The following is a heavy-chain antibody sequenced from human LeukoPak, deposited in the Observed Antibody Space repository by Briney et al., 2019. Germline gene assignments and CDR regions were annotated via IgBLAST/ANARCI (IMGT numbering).Heavy chain of an antibody. D-gene: IGHD4-11*01. CDR1: GYTFTSYG. J-gene: IGHJ4*02. CDR2: INPNSGGT. CDR3: ARGDYSNYFDY. Sequence: GASVKVSCKASGYTFTSYGISWVRQAPGQGLEWMGRINPNSGGTNYAQKFQGRVTMTRDTSISTAYMELSRLRSDDTAVYYCARGDYSNYFDYWGQGTLVTVSS. V-gene: IGHV1-2*06.